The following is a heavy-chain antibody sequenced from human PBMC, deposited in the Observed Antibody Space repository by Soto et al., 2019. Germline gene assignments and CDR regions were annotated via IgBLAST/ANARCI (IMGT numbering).Heavy chain of an antibody. CDR2: IYWDDDK. CDR3: AHGDGSLGRDWFDP. Sequence: QITLKESGPTLVKPTQTLTLTCTFSGFSLTTRGVAVGWIRQPPGKALEWLAVIYWDDDKRHNPSLRNRLTITKNTSKNQVFLTLTNMDPVDTATYYCAHGDGSLGRDWFDPWGQGTLVTVSS. J-gene: IGHJ5*02. CDR1: GFSLTTRGVA. D-gene: IGHD3-10*01. V-gene: IGHV2-5*02.